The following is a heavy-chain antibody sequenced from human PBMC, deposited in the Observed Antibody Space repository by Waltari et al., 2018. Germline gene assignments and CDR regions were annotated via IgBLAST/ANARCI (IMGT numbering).Heavy chain of an antibody. CDR2: INHSGST. CDR3: ARQPLYDFWSGYALGAFDI. V-gene: IGHV4-34*01. CDR1: GGSFSGYY. J-gene: IGHJ3*02. D-gene: IGHD3-3*01. Sequence: QVQLQQWGAGLLKPSETLSLTCAVYGGSFSGYYWSWIRQPPGKGLEWIGEINHSGSTNNNPSLKSRVTISVDTSKNQFSLKLSSVAAADTAVYYCARQPLYDFWSGYALGAFDIWGQGTMVTVSS.